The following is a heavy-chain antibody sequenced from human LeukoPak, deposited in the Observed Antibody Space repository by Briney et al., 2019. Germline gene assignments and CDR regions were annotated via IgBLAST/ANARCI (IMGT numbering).Heavy chain of an antibody. V-gene: IGHV3-30*04. Sequence: GRSLRLSCAVSGFTFSCCAMHWVRQAPGKGLEWVAVMSYDGSNKFYADSVEGRFSISRDNSKNTMDLQMNSLRGEDTAVYYCARELNGWFDPWGQGTLVTVSS. CDR1: GFTFSCCA. CDR3: ARELNGWFDP. CDR2: MSYDGSNK. J-gene: IGHJ5*02.